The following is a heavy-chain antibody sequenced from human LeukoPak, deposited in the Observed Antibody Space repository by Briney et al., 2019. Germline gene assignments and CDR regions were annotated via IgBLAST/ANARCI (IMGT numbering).Heavy chain of an antibody. CDR3: ATEYSSSSGAFDI. V-gene: IGHV1-69*05. CDR2: IIPIFGTA. J-gene: IGHJ3*02. CDR1: GGTFSSYA. D-gene: IGHD6-6*01. Sequence: SVKVSCKASGGTFSSYAIGWVRQAPGQGLEWMGGIIPIFGTANYAQKFQGRVTITTDESTSTAYMELSSLRSEDTAVYYCATEYSSSSGAFDIWGQGTMVTVSS.